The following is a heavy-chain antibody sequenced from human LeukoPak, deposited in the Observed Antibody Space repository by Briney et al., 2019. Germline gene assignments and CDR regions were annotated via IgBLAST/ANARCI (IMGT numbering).Heavy chain of an antibody. D-gene: IGHD2-2*01. CDR1: GFPFSSYA. CDR2: ISGSGGST. CDR3: TKDRGLLPGPLYN. J-gene: IGHJ4*02. V-gene: IGHV3-23*01. Sequence: GGSLRLSCAASGFPFSSYAMSWVRQAPGKGLEWVSAISGSGGSTYYADSVKGRFTISRDNSKNTLYLQMNSLRAQDTAVYYCTKDRGLLPGPLYNWGQGNLGTASS.